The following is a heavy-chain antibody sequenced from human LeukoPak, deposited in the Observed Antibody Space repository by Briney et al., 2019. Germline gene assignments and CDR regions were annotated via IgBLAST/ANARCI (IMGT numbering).Heavy chain of an antibody. Sequence: SETLSLTCTVSGGSISSSSYYWSWIRQPPGKGLEWIGYIYYSGSTNYNPSLKSRVTISVDTSKNQFSLKLSSVTAADTAVYYCARVYGDYVGYFDYWGQGTLVTVSS. CDR1: GGSISSSSYY. J-gene: IGHJ4*02. CDR2: IYYSGST. CDR3: ARVYGDYVGYFDY. V-gene: IGHV4-61*01. D-gene: IGHD4-17*01.